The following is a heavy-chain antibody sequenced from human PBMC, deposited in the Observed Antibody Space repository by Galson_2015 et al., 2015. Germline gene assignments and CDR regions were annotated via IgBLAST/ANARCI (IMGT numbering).Heavy chain of an antibody. D-gene: IGHD1-7*01. CDR1: GFTFSSYR. V-gene: IGHV3-48*01. CDR2: ISSSSSTI. CDR3: ARVWNYGAFDI. J-gene: IGHJ3*02. Sequence: SLRLSCAASGFTFSSYRMNWVRQAPGKGLEWVSYISSSSSTIYYADSVKGRFTISSDNAKNSLYLQMNSLRAEDTAVYYCARVWNYGAFDIWGQGTMVTVSS.